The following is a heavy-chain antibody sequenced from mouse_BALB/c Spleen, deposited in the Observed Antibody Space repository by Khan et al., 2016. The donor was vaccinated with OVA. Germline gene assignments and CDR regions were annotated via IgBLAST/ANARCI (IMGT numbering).Heavy chain of an antibody. J-gene: IGHJ4*01. CDR1: GYTFTSNT. V-gene: IGHV1-4*01. CDR3: ARRTRGYAMDY. Sequence: VQLQQSGAELARPGASVKMSCKASGYTFTSNTMHWVKQRHEQGLEWIGYINPRSSYTNYNQKFKDKATLTADKSSSTAYMQLSSLTFEESAVYYCARRTRGYAMDYGGQGTSVTGSS. CDR2: INPRSSYT. D-gene: IGHD2-14*01.